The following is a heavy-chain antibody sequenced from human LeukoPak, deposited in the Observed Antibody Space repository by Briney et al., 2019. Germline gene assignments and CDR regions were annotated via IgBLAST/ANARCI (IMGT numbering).Heavy chain of an antibody. Sequence: GGSLRLSCAASGFTFSDYGMSWVRQAPGKGLEWVSAIGGSSDFTYYAEYVKGRFTTSRDNSKETLYLQMNSLRAEDTAVYYCAKADRGWGVISKDWGQGTLVTVSS. CDR2: IGGSSDFT. J-gene: IGHJ4*02. V-gene: IGHV3-23*01. CDR1: GFTFSDYG. CDR3: AKADRGWGVISKD. D-gene: IGHD3-10*01.